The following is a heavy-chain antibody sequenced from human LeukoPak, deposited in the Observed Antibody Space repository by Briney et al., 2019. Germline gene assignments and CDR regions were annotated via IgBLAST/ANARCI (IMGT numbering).Heavy chain of an antibody. J-gene: IGHJ6*02. Sequence: GASVKVSCKASGYTFTGYYMHWVRQAPGQGIEWMGWTNPNSGGTNYAQKFQGRVTMTRDTSISTAYMELSRLRSDDTAVYYCARDRLVTYYDILTGYYKTNYYYGMDVWGQGTTVTVSS. CDR1: GYTFTGYY. D-gene: IGHD3-9*01. V-gene: IGHV1-2*02. CDR2: TNPNSGGT. CDR3: ARDRLVTYYDILTGYYKTNYYYGMDV.